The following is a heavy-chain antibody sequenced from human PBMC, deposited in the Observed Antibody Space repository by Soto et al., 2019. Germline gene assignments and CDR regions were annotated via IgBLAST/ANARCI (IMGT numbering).Heavy chain of an antibody. CDR1: GGTFSRYT. CDR3: ARGSTIIRGAPSWFDP. J-gene: IGHJ5*02. D-gene: IGHD3-10*01. Sequence: QVQLVQSGAEVKKPGSSVKVSCKASGGTFSRYTINWVRQAPGQGLEWMGRIIPIAAIANYTQKFQGRVTITVDKSSTTDYMELSSLRSEDTAVYYCARGSTIIRGAPSWFDPWGQGTLVTVSS. CDR2: IIPIAAIA. V-gene: IGHV1-69*02.